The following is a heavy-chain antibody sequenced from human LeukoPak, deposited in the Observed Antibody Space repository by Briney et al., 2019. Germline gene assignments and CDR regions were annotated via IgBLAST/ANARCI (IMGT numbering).Heavy chain of an antibody. CDR1: GGSISSYY. CDR2: IYYSGST. J-gene: IGHJ4*02. D-gene: IGHD1-26*01. V-gene: IGHV4-59*01. CDR3: VRAYSGSYSYFDH. Sequence: SETLSLTCSVSGGSISSYYWSWVRQPPGKGLEWIGDIYYSGSTNYNPSLKSRVTISVDTSKNQFFLILSSVTAADTAVYYCVRAYSGSYSYFDHWGQGTLVTVSS.